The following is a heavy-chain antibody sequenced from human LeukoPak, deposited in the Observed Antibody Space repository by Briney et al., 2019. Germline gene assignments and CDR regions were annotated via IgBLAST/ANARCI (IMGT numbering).Heavy chain of an antibody. V-gene: IGHV3-53*01. CDR1: GFTVRSSY. CDR3: ARSTGPIDY. D-gene: IGHD1-1*01. J-gene: IGHJ4*02. Sequence: GSLELSCSTSGFTVRSSYLDWVRQAPGKGLEWVSFFYRGDSTYYAESVRGRFTISRDNSKNTLYLLMNSLIPEDTAVYYCARSTGPIDYWGQGTLVTVSS. CDR2: FYRGDST.